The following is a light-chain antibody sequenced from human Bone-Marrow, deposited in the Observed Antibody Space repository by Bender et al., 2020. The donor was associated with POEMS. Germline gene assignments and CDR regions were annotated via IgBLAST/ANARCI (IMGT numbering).Light chain of an antibody. J-gene: IGLJ3*02. V-gene: IGLV1-44*01. Sequence: QSVLTQPPSASGTPGQRVTISCSGGSSNIGAHAVTWYQHLPGTAPKLLIYSSHRRPSEVPDRVSGSRSDTSASLAISGLQSEDEADYYCAVWDDSLNGWVFGGGTKMTVL. CDR3: AVWDDSLNGWV. CDR2: SSH. CDR1: SSNIGAHA.